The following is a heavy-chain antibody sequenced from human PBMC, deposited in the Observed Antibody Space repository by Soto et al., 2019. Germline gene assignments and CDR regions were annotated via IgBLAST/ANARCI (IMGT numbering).Heavy chain of an antibody. V-gene: IGHV3-23*01. J-gene: IGHJ5*02. CDR1: GFTFSSYA. CDR3: AKDPLAHDDFWSGYYLAVSSWFDP. Sequence: GGSLRLSCAASGFTFSSYAMSWVRQAPGKGLEWVSAISGSGGSTYYADSVEGRFTISRDNSKNTLYLQMNSLRAEDTAVYYCAKDPLAHDDFWSGYYLAVSSWFDPWGQGTLVTVSS. CDR2: ISGSGGST. D-gene: IGHD3-3*01.